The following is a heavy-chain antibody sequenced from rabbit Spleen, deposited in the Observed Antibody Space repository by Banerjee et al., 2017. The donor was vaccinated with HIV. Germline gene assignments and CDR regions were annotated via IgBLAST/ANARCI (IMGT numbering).Heavy chain of an antibody. CDR3: ARAIVPWLGLTRLDL. Sequence: QEQLEESGGDLVQPGGSLTLSCKASGIDFTNYYITWVRQAPGKGLEWIGIIYAARGTTDYASWVNGRFTISSDNAQSTVDLRMTSLTAADTATYFCARAIVPWLGLTRLDLWGPGTLVTVS. V-gene: IGHV1S43*01. J-gene: IGHJ3*01. CDR1: GIDFTNYY. D-gene: IGHD4-1*01. CDR2: IYAARGTT.